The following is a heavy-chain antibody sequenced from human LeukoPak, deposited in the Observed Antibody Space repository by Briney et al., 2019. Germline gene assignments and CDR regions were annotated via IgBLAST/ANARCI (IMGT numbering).Heavy chain of an antibody. D-gene: IGHD1-1*01. J-gene: IGHJ3*02. V-gene: IGHV3-23*01. CDR1: GFTFSSYA. CDR2: ISGSGGST. CDR3: ARVQLGRRGDAFDI. Sequence: PGGSLRLSCAASGFTFSSYAMSWVRQAPGKGLEWVSAISGSGGSTYYADSVKGRFTISRDNAKNSLYLQMNSLRAEDTAVYYCARVQLGRRGDAFDIWGQGTMVTVSS.